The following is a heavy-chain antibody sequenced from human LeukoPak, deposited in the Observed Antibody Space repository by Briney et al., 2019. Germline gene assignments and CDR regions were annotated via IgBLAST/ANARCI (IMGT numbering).Heavy chain of an antibody. V-gene: IGHV4-39*07. CDR1: GDSISSSNCF. D-gene: IGHD2-2*01. Sequence: PSETLSLTCTVSGDSISSSNCFWGWIRQSPGKGLEWIGSIYYGNIYNSGSTYHNPSLKSRVTISVDTSKNQFSLKLSSVTAADTAVYYCARSPFTYCSSTSCLWGFDYWGQGTLVTVSS. CDR3: ARSPFTYCSSTSCLWGFDY. CDR2: IYYGNIYNSGST. J-gene: IGHJ4*02.